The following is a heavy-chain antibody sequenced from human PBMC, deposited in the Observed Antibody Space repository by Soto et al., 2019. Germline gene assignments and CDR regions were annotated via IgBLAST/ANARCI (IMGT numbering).Heavy chain of an antibody. D-gene: IGHD3-10*01. CDR3: ARSNVLLWFGDWVWFDP. V-gene: IGHV1-8*01. Sequence: QVQLVQSGAEVKKPGASVKVSCKASGYTFTSYDINWVRQATGQGLEWMGWMNPNSGNTGYAQKFQGRVTMTRNTSISTAYMELSSLRSEDTAVYYCARSNVLLWFGDWVWFDPWGQGTLVTVSS. CDR2: MNPNSGNT. J-gene: IGHJ5*02. CDR1: GYTFTSYD.